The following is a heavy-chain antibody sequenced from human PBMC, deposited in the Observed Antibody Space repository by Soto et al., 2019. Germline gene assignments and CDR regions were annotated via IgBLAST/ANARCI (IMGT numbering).Heavy chain of an antibody. CDR1: GFTFSSYP. CDR2: IGGSGDST. CDR3: AKATRTAAYFDY. J-gene: IGHJ4*02. D-gene: IGHD2-21*02. V-gene: IGHV3-23*01. Sequence: XDSLSLSFASSGFTFSSYPVSWVRQAPGKGLEWVSAIGGSGDSTYYADSIKGRFTISRDNSKNTLYLQMNSLRADDTAVYYCAKATRTAAYFDYWGQGTLVTVSS.